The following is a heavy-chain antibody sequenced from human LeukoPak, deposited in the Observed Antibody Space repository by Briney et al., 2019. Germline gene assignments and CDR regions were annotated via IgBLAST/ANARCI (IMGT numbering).Heavy chain of an antibody. CDR1: GFIFDDYA. Sequence: TGGSLRLSCAASGFIFDDYAMHWVRQAPGKGLEWVSGISWNSGSIGYADSVKGRFTISRDNAKNSLYLQMNSLRAEDTALYYCAKAASGWYDYFDYWGQGTLVTVSS. D-gene: IGHD6-19*01. CDR3: AKAASGWYDYFDY. V-gene: IGHV3-9*01. J-gene: IGHJ4*02. CDR2: ISWNSGSI.